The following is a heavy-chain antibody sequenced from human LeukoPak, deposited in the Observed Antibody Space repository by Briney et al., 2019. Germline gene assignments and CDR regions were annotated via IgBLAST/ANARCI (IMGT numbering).Heavy chain of an antibody. CDR3: ASRGGIYY. CDR2: ISSSSRNI. D-gene: IGHD3-16*01. J-gene: IGHJ4*02. CDR1: GFTFSSYS. V-gene: IGHV3-21*01. Sequence: GGSLRLSCAASGFTFSSYSMNWLRQAPGKGLEWVSVISSSSRNIYYADSAKGRFTISRDNAKSSLSLQMNSLRAEDTAVYYCASRGGIYYWGQGTLVTVSS.